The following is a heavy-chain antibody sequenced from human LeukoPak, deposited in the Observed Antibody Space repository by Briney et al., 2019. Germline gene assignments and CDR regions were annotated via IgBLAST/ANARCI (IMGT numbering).Heavy chain of an antibody. V-gene: IGHV3-21*01. CDR1: GFTFSTYS. CDR3: VREAEGS. CDR2: ISDSGRYM. J-gene: IGHJ5*02. Sequence: GGSLRLSCAASGFTFSTYSMNWVRQAPGKGLEWVSSISDSGRYMSYADSVKGRFTISRDNAKNSLFLQMNSLRAEDTAVYYCVREAEGSCGQGALVTVSS.